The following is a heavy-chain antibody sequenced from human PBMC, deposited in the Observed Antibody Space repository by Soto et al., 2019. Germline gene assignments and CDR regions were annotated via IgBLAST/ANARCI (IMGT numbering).Heavy chain of an antibody. CDR2: IIPIFGTA. Sequence: SVKVSCKASGGTFSSYAINWVRQAPGQGLEWMGGIIPIFGTANYAQKFQGRGTITADESTSTAYMELSSLRSEDTAVYYCARLAYCSGGSCYSARAYYYGMDVWGQGTTVTVS. V-gene: IGHV1-69*13. D-gene: IGHD2-15*01. CDR3: ARLAYCSGGSCYSARAYYYGMDV. J-gene: IGHJ6*02. CDR1: GGTFSSYA.